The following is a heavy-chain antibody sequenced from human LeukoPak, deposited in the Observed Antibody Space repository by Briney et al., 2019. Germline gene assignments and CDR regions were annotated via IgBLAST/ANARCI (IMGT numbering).Heavy chain of an antibody. Sequence: ASVKVSCKASGYTFTSYDINWVRQATGQGLEWMGWTNPNSGNTGYAQKFQGRVTMTRNTSISTAYMELTSLRSEDAAVYYCARGDVLRYFDWSELYGMDVWGQGTTVTVSS. CDR1: GYTFTSYD. V-gene: IGHV1-8*01. J-gene: IGHJ6*02. CDR2: TNPNSGNT. D-gene: IGHD3-9*01. CDR3: ARGDVLRYFDWSELYGMDV.